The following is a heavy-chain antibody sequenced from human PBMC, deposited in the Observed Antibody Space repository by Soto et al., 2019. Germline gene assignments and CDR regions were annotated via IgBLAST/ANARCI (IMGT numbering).Heavy chain of an antibody. J-gene: IGHJ6*01. CDR3: ARFQASTVTTYYVVDG. V-gene: IGHV2-26*01. CDR1: GFSFNNAKMG. CDR2: IFSSDEE. Sequence: SGPTLVNPTETLTLTCTVSGFSFNNAKMGVTWIRQPPGKALEWLAHIFSSDEESYSTSLKSRLTLSKDTSKSQVVLIMTNMDPVDTGTYYCARFQASTVTTYYVVDGLGQGILVT. D-gene: IGHD4-17*01.